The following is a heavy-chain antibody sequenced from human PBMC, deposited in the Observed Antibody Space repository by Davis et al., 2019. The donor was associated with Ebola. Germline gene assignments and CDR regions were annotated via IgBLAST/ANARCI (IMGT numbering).Heavy chain of an antibody. CDR2: INAGNGNT. Sequence: ASVKVSCKASGYTFTSYAMHWVRQAPGQRLEWMGWINAGNGNTKYSQKFQGRVTITRDTSASTAYMELSSLRSEDTAVYYCARAVVPDVAFDIWGQGTMVTVSS. CDR3: ARAVVPDVAFDI. CDR1: GYTFTSYA. D-gene: IGHD2-2*01. J-gene: IGHJ3*02. V-gene: IGHV1-3*01.